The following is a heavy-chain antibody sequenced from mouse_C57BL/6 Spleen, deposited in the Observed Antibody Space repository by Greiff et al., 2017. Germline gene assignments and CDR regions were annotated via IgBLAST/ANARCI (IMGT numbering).Heavy chain of an antibody. Sequence: VQLQQSGPELVKPGASVKISCKASGYSFTGYYMNWVKQSPEKSLEWIGEINPSTGGTTYNQKFKAKATLTVDKSSSTAYMQLKSLTSEASAVYYCSRSPTVVSHWYFDVWGTGTSVTVSS. CDR1: GYSFTGYY. V-gene: IGHV1-42*01. CDR2: INPSTGGT. D-gene: IGHD1-1*01. CDR3: SRSPTVVSHWYFDV. J-gene: IGHJ1*03.